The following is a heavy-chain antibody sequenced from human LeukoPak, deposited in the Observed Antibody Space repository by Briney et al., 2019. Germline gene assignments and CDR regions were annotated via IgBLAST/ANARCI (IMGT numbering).Heavy chain of an antibody. CDR2: IYYSGST. Sequence: SETLSLTCTVSGGSISSGSYYWSWIRQPAGKGLEWIGYIYYSGSTYYNPSLKSRVTISVDTSKNQFSLKLSSVTAADTAVYYCARDKQQLARNGMDVWGQGTTVTVSS. CDR1: GGSISSGSYY. J-gene: IGHJ6*02. V-gene: IGHV4-30-4*08. D-gene: IGHD6-13*01. CDR3: ARDKQQLARNGMDV.